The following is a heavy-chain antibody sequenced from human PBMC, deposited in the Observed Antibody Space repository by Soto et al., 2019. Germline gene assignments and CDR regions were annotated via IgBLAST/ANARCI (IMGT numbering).Heavy chain of an antibody. J-gene: IGHJ3*02. Sequence: GGSLRLSCAASGFTFSSYGVHWVRQAPGKGLEWVAVISYDGSNKYYADSVKGRFTISRDNSKNTLYLQMNSLRAEDTAVYYCAKGNSVLWFGGDAFDIWGQGTMVTVSS. D-gene: IGHD3-10*01. CDR3: AKGNSVLWFGGDAFDI. CDR2: ISYDGSNK. CDR1: GFTFSSYG. V-gene: IGHV3-30*18.